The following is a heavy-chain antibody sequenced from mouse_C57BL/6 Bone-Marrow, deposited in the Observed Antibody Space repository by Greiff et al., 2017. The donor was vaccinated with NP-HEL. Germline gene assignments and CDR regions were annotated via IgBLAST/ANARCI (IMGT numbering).Heavy chain of an antibody. CDR1: GYTFTSYW. CDR3: ARWGVYYDYDGY. D-gene: IGHD2-4*01. V-gene: IGHV1-59*01. J-gene: IGHJ2*01. CDR2: IDPSDSYT. Sequence: QVQLQQPGAELVRPGTSVKLSCKASGYTFTSYWMHWVKQRPGQGLEWIGVIDPSDSYTNYNQKFKGKATLTVETSSSTAYMQLSSLTSEDSAVYYCARWGVYYDYDGYWGQGTTLTVSS.